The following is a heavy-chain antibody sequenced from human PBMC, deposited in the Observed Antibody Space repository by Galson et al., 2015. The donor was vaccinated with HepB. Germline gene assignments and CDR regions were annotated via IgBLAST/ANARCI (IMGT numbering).Heavy chain of an antibody. Sequence: SLRLSCAASGFRFSDHYMDWVRQAPGKGLEWVGRSGNKANGYITEYAASVKGRFSISRDDSKNSLYLQMNSLKNEDTAVYFCARAGRDGYNLWDWGQGTLVTVSS. CDR2: SGNKANGYIT. CDR1: GFRFSDHY. CDR3: ARAGRDGYNLWD. J-gene: IGHJ4*02. V-gene: IGHV3-72*01. D-gene: IGHD5-24*01.